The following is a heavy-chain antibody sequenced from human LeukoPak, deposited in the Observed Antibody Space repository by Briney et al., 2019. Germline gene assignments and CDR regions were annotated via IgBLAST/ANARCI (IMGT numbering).Heavy chain of an antibody. J-gene: IGHJ4*02. CDR1: GYTFSGFY. CDR3: ARGTLRYCSSTSCSYYFDY. CDR2: INPNSGVT. V-gene: IGHV1-2*02. D-gene: IGHD2-2*01. Sequence: GASVKVSCKASGYTFSGFYIHWVRQAPGQGLEWMGWINPNSGVTNYAQKFQGRVTMTRDTSISTAYMELSRLRSDDTAVYYCARGTLRYCSSTSCSYYFDYWGQGTLVTVSS.